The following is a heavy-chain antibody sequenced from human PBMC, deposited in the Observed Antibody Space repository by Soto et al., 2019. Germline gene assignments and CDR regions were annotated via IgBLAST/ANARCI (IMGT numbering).Heavy chain of an antibody. CDR2: ISYDGSNK. Sequence: GGSLRLSCAASGFTFSSYGMHWVRQAPGKGLEWVAVISYDGSNKYYADSVKGRFTISRDNSKNTLYLQMNSLRAEDTAVYYCAKEDSLSIAAPRPFDYWGQGTLVTVSS. CDR3: AKEDSLSIAAPRPFDY. D-gene: IGHD6-6*01. V-gene: IGHV3-30*18. CDR1: GFTFSSYG. J-gene: IGHJ4*02.